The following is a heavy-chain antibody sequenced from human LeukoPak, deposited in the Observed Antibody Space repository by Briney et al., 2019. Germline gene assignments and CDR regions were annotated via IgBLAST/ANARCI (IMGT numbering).Heavy chain of an antibody. CDR3: ARAPWFGEWDY. V-gene: IGHV3-66*01. CDR1: GFTVSSNY. J-gene: IGHJ4*02. Sequence: PGGSLRLTCAASGFTVSSNYMSWVRQAPGKGLEWVSVIYSGGSTYYADSVKGRFTISRDNSKNTLYLQMNSLRAEDTAVYYCARAPWFGEWDYWGQGTLVTVSS. CDR2: IYSGGST. D-gene: IGHD3-10*01.